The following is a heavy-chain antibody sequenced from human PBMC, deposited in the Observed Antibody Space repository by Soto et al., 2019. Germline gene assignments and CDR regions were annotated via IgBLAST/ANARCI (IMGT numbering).Heavy chain of an antibody. CDR2: ITGSGDSP. J-gene: IGHJ4*01. CDR3: AKEGASGLYYFDY. Sequence: PGGSLRLSCASSGFTFSNYAVSWIRQSTGQGLEWLSTITGSGDSPYIADSGKGRVTIARDNARDPLYLQMNSLRAGDSAKFYCAKEGASGLYYFDYWGPGTLVNVSS. V-gene: IGHV3-23*01. D-gene: IGHD6-19*01. CDR1: GFTFSNYA.